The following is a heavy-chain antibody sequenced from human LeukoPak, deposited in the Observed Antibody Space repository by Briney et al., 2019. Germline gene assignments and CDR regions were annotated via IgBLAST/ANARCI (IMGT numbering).Heavy chain of an antibody. CDR2: IYYSGST. CDR3: ASATTVTRVDY. Sequence: PLETLSLTCTVSGGYINNGNYYWTWIRQLPGKGLEWIGYIYYSGSTYYNPSLQSRVTISVDRSKKQFSLKLNSVTAADTAVYYCASATTVTRVDYWGQGSLVTVSS. D-gene: IGHD4-17*01. J-gene: IGHJ4*02. CDR1: GGYINNGNYY. V-gene: IGHV4-31*03.